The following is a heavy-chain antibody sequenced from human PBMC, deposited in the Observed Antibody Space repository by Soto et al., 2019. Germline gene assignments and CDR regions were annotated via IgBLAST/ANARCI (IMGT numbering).Heavy chain of an antibody. Sequence: QVQLQESGPGLVKPSETLSLTCTVSGGSISSSSSHWGWIRQPPGKGLEWIASFYNRGTTYYNPSLKSRVTISVDASKNQFSLKLSSLTAADTAMYSCARRMRRYGSGSYEAFDIWGLGTRFTVSS. CDR3: ARRMRRYGSGSYEAFDI. J-gene: IGHJ3*02. CDR2: FYNRGTT. CDR1: GGSISSSSSH. V-gene: IGHV4-39*01. D-gene: IGHD3-10*01.